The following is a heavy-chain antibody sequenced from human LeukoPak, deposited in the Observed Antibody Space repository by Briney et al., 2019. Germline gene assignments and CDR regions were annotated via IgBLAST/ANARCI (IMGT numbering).Heavy chain of an antibody. Sequence: PGGSLRLSCAASGFTFSKYWMSWVRQAPGKGLEWVANIKGDGSYKYYVDSVKGRFTISRDNAKSSVYLQMNTLRAEDTAVYYCATSADSSGNDWGQGTLVTVSS. D-gene: IGHD3-22*01. V-gene: IGHV3-7*03. CDR2: IKGDGSYK. J-gene: IGHJ4*02. CDR3: ATSADSSGND. CDR1: GFTFSKYW.